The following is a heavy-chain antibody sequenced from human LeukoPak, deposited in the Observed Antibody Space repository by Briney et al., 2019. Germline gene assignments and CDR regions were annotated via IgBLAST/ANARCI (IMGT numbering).Heavy chain of an antibody. CDR1: GGTFSSYA. Sequence: ASVKVSCKASGGTFSSYAISWVRQAPGQGLEWMGRIIPILCIANYAQKFQGRVTITADKSTSTAYMELSSLRSEDTAVYYCASGGATYNWFDPWGQGTLVTVSS. V-gene: IGHV1-69*04. CDR2: IIPILCIA. CDR3: ASGGATYNWFDP. D-gene: IGHD1-26*01. J-gene: IGHJ5*02.